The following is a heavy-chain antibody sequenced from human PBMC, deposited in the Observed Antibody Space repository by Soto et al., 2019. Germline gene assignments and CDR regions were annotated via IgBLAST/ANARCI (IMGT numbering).Heavy chain of an antibody. J-gene: IGHJ4*02. CDR1: GFTFISSF. CDR3: ARYFRGSGRYFFDY. D-gene: IGHD6-19*01. V-gene: IGHV3-7*03. Sequence: GGSLRLSCVASGFTFISSFMGWIRQAPGKGLEWVANINQDGGVTYYVDSVEGRFTISRDNTKDSLYLQMHSLRGEDTDMYYCARYFRGSGRYFFDYWGQGTLVTVSS. CDR2: INQDGGVT.